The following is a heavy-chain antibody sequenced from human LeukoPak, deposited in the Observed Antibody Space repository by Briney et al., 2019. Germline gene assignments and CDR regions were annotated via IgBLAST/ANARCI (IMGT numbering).Heavy chain of an antibody. CDR1: GSSISSGVYY. CDR3: ARGPRLQLWLQANAFDI. CDR2: IHTRGTT. J-gene: IGHJ3*02. V-gene: IGHV4-61*02. D-gene: IGHD5-18*01. Sequence: PSETLSLTCTVSGSSISSGVYYWSWIRQPAGKGLEWIGRIHTRGTTNYNPSLKSRVTISVDTSKNQFSLKLSSVTAADTAVYYCARGPRLQLWLQANAFDIWGQGTMVTVSS.